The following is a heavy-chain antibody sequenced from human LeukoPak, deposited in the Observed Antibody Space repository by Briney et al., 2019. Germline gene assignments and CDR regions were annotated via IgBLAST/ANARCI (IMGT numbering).Heavy chain of an antibody. CDR3: AKAPVTTCSGAYCYPFDY. CDR1: GFTFSNYA. V-gene: IGHV3-30*04. J-gene: IGHJ4*02. Sequence: GGSLRLSCAASGFTFSNYALHWVRQAPGKGLEWVAVISYDGSNKFYADSVKGRFTISRDSSKNTLYLQMNRLRAEDAAVYYCAKAPVTTCSGAYCYPFDYWGQGTLVTVSS. CDR2: ISYDGSNK. D-gene: IGHD2-21*01.